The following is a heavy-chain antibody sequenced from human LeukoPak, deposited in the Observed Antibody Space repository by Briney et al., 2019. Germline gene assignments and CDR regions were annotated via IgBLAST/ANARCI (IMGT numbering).Heavy chain of an antibody. CDR3: ARFCSGGGCYHNWFDP. D-gene: IGHD2-15*01. V-gene: IGHV1-18*01. J-gene: IGHJ5*02. CDR2: ISVYNGHT. CDR1: GYTFTSYG. Sequence: GASVKVSCKASGYTFTSYGISWVRQAPGQRLEWMGWISVYNGHTNYAQKLQDRVTMTTDTATNTAYMERRSLRADDTAVYHCARFCSGGGCYHNWFDPWGQGTLVTVSS.